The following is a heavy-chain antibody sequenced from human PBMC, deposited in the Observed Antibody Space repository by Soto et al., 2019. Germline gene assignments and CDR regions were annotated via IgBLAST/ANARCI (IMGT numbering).Heavy chain of an antibody. CDR1: GYTFTSYY. CDR2: INPSGGST. J-gene: IGHJ6*02. CDR3: ARVESYGSGSNYYGMDV. V-gene: IGHV1-46*01. D-gene: IGHD3-10*01. Sequence: QVQLVQSGAEVKKPGASVKVSCKASGYTFTSYYMHWVRQAPGQGLAWMGIINPSGGSTSYAQKFQGRVTMTRDTSTSTVYMELSSLRSEDTAVYYCARVESYGSGSNYYGMDVWGQGTTVTVSS.